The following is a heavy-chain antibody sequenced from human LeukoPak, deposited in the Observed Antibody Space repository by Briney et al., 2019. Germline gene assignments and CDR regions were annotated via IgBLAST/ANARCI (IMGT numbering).Heavy chain of an antibody. D-gene: IGHD3-9*01. CDR3: ARDFRRALRYFDWANWFDP. Sequence: GGSLRLSCAASGFTFNTYGMSWVRQAPGKGLEWVAAIRESGASTYYADSLKGRFTISRDNAKNSLFLQMNSLRAEDTAVYYCARDFRRALRYFDWANWFDPWGQGTLVTVSS. V-gene: IGHV3-23*01. CDR1: GFTFNTYG. CDR2: IRESGAST. J-gene: IGHJ5*02.